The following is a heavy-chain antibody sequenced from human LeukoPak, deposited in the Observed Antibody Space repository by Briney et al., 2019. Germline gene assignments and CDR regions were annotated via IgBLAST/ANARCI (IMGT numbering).Heavy chain of an antibody. CDR3: ARVYYDSSGYYYGDGDAFDI. CDR2: INPDSGGT. CDR1: GYTFTGHY. Sequence: ASVKVSCKASGYTFTGHYMHWVRQAPGQGLEWMGWINPDSGGTKYAQKFQGRVTMARDTSISTAYMELSRLRSDDTAVYYCARVYYDSSGYYYGDGDAFDIWGQGTMVTVSS. J-gene: IGHJ3*02. D-gene: IGHD3-22*01. V-gene: IGHV1-2*02.